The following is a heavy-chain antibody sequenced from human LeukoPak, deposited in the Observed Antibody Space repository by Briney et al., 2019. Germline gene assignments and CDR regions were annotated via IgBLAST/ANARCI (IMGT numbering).Heavy chain of an antibody. J-gene: IGHJ6*03. D-gene: IGHD6-6*01. CDR2: INPNSGGT. CDR1: GYTFTGYY. CDR3: ARERMVSSSGYYYYMDV. V-gene: IGHV1-2*06. Sequence: EASVKVSCKASGYTFTGYYMHWVRQAPGQGLEWMGRINPNSGGTNYAQKFQGRVTMTRDTSISTAYMELSRLRSDDTAVYYCARERMVSSSGYYYYMDVWGKGTTVTVSS.